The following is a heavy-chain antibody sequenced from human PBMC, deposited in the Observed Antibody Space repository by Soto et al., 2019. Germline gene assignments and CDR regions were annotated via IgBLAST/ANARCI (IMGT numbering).Heavy chain of an antibody. Sequence: QVQLQESGPGLVKPSQTLSLTCTVSGGSISSGGYYWSWIRQHPGKGLEWIGYIYYSGSTYYNPSLTSRVTISVDTSKNQFSLKLSSVTAADTAVYYCARDRAAAGYFDYWGQGTLVTVSS. J-gene: IGHJ4*02. CDR1: GGSISSGGYY. CDR3: ARDRAAAGYFDY. CDR2: IYYSGST. D-gene: IGHD6-13*01. V-gene: IGHV4-31*03.